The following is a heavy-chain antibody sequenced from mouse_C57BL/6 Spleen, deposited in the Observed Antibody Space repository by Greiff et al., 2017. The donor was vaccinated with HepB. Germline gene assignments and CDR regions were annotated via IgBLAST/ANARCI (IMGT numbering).Heavy chain of an antibody. D-gene: IGHD2-4*01. CDR1: GFTFSDYG. CDR3: ARNTMRRYYAMDY. Sequence: EVMLVESGGGLVKPGGSLKLSCAASGFTFSDYGMHWVRQAPEKGLEWVAYISSGSSTIYYADTVKGRFTISRDNAKNTLFLQMTSLRSEDTAMYYCARNTMRRYYAMDYWGQGTSVTVSS. V-gene: IGHV5-17*01. J-gene: IGHJ4*01. CDR2: ISSGSSTI.